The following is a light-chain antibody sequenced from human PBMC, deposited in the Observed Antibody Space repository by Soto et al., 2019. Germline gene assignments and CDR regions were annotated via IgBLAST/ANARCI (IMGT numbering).Light chain of an antibody. J-gene: IGKJ2*01. CDR3: MQALQTPYT. CDR1: QSLLHRNGYTY. V-gene: IGKV2-28*01. Sequence: MXQSPLSLPVTPGEPASISCRSSQSLLHRNGYTYLDWYLQKPGQSPQLLIYLGSTRGAGVSDRFSGSGSGTDFTLRISRVEAEDVAVYYCMQALQTPYTFGQGTKLEIK. CDR2: LGS.